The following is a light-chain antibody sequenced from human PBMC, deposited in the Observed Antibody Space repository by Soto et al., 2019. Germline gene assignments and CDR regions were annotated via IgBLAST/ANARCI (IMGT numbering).Light chain of an antibody. Sequence: QSVLTQPASVSGSPGQSITISCTGTSSDVGGYNYVSWYQHHPGKAPKLMIYNVNNRPSGVSNRFSGSKSGNTASLTISGLQAEDDADYYCSSYTSSSTVVFGGGTKLTVL. V-gene: IGLV2-14*03. J-gene: IGLJ2*01. CDR3: SSYTSSSTVV. CDR2: NVN. CDR1: SSDVGGYNY.